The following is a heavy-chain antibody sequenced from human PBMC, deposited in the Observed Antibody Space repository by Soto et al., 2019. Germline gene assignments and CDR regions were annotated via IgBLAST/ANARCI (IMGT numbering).Heavy chain of an antibody. J-gene: IGHJ3*02. CDR1: GFTFSSYW. D-gene: IGHD2-8*01. CDR2: INSDGTST. V-gene: IGHV3-74*01. Sequence: EVQLVESGGGLVQPGGSLRLSCAASGFTFSSYWMNWVRQPPGKGLMWVSRINSDGTSTTYADSAKGRFTISRDNAKNTLYLQMNSLRAEDTALYYCARDWYYDMWGQGTMVTVSS. CDR3: ARDWYYDM.